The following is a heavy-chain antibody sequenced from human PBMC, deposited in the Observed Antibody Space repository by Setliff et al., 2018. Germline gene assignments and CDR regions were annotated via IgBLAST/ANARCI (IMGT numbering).Heavy chain of an antibody. CDR1: GGSISSGDYY. CDR2: IDSSGST. J-gene: IGHJ3*01. Sequence: KASETLSLTCTVSGGSISSGDYYWSWIRQPPGKGLEWIGYIDSSGSTYYNPSLKSRVTMSVDTSKNQFSLHLTSVTAADTAVYYCAREVGTSTSSDAFDVWGQGMMVTVSS. V-gene: IGHV4-30-4*08. D-gene: IGHD1-26*01. CDR3: AREVGTSTSSDAFDV.